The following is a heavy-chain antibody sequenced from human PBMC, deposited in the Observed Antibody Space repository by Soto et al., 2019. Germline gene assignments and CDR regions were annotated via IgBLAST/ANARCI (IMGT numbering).Heavy chain of an antibody. CDR1: GGSFSGYY. CDR3: ARLSSYYDFWSGYRGGRDWFDP. Sequence: SETLSLTCAVYGGSFSGYYWSWIRQPPGKGLEWIGEINHSGSTNYNPSLKSRVTISVDTSKNQFSLKLSSVTAADTAVYYCARLSSYYDFWSGYRGGRDWFDPWGQGTLVTVSS. V-gene: IGHV4-34*01. CDR2: INHSGST. J-gene: IGHJ5*02. D-gene: IGHD3-3*01.